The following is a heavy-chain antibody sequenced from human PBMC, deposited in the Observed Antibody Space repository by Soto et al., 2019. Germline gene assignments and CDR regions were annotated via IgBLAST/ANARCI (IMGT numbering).Heavy chain of an antibody. CDR2: LNGDGSIT. V-gene: IGHV3-74*03. CDR1: GFTFSSYW. Sequence: PGGSLRLSCAASGFTFSSYWMNWVRQVPGKGLVWVSRLNGDGSITKYADSVKGRFTISRDNAKNTPYLQMNSLRAEDTAVYYCARDPVAIYGMDVWGQGTTVTVSS. CDR3: ARDPVAIYGMDV. J-gene: IGHJ6*02.